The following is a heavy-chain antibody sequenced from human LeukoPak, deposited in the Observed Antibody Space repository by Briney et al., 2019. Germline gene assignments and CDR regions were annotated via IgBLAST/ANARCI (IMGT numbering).Heavy chain of an antibody. J-gene: IGHJ4*02. CDR2: IYYSGST. CDR1: GGSISSYY. V-gene: IGHV4-59*08. D-gene: IGHD4-17*01. Sequence: PSETLSLTCTVSGGSISSYYRSWIRQPPGKGLEWIGYIYYSGSTNYNPSLKSRVTISVDTSKNQISLKLSSVTAADTAVYYCARHYGYYAIDYWGQGTLVTVSS. CDR3: ARHYGYYAIDY.